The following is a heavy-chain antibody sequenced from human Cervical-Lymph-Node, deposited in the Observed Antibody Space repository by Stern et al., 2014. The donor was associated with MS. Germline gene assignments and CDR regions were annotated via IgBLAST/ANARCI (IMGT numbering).Heavy chain of an antibody. CDR2: IYYSGST. J-gene: IGHJ5*02. V-gene: IGHV4-31*03. D-gene: IGHD3-22*01. Sequence: VQLEESGPGLVKPSQTLSLTCTVSGGSISSGGYYWSWIRQHPGKGLEWIGDIYYSGSTYYNPSLKSRVTISVDTSKNQFSLKLSSVTAADTAVYYCARVGYDSSGYYSPWFDPWGQGTLVTVSS. CDR3: ARVGYDSSGYYSPWFDP. CDR1: GGSISSGGYY.